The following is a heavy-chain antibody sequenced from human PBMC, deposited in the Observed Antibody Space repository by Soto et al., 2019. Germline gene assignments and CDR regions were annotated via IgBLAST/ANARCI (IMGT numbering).Heavy chain of an antibody. CDR3: ARGGGNTAFGY. J-gene: IGHJ4*02. Sequence: TLSLTCTVSGASISCDNCCWTWIRQPPGKGLEWIGCFHYSGTTYQIPSLKSRVTISVDTSKNQFSLKLTSVTAADTAVYYCARGGGNTAFGYWGQGTQVTVSS. D-gene: IGHD4-17*01. V-gene: IGHV4-30-4*01. CDR2: FHYSGTT. CDR1: GASISCDNCC.